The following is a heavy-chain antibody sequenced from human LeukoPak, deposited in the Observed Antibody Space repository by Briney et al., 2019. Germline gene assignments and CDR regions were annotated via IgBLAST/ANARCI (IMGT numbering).Heavy chain of an antibody. CDR2: INPSGGST. CDR1: GYTFTSYY. Sequence: ASVKVSCKASGYTFTSYYMHWVRQAPGQGLEWMGIINPSGGSTSYAQKFRGRVTMTRDMSTSTVYMELSSLRSEDTAVYYCAREGPRGYSYERIYYFDYWGQGTLVTVSS. V-gene: IGHV1-46*01. D-gene: IGHD5-18*01. CDR3: AREGPRGYSYERIYYFDY. J-gene: IGHJ4*02.